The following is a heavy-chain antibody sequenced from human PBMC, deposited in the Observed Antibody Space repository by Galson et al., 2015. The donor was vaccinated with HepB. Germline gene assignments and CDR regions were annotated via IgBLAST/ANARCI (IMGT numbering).Heavy chain of an antibody. Sequence: LSLTCTVSGGSISSYYWSWIRQPPGKGLEWIGYIYYSGSTNYNPSLKSRVTISVDTSKNQFSLKLSSVTAADTAVYYCARGPVTDYYYYYGMDVWGQGTTVTVSS. J-gene: IGHJ6*02. D-gene: IGHD4-11*01. CDR2: IYYSGST. CDR1: GGSISSYY. V-gene: IGHV4-59*01. CDR3: ARGPVTDYYYYYGMDV.